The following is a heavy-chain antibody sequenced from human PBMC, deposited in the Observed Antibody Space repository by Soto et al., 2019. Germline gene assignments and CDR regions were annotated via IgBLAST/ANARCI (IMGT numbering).Heavy chain of an antibody. D-gene: IGHD3-10*01. CDR1: GFSLSTSGVG. Sequence: SGPTLVKPTQTLTLTCTFSGFSLSTSGVGVGWIRQPPGKALEWLALIYWDDDKRYSPSLKSRLTITKDTSKNQVVLTMTNMDPVDTATYYCAHRPMVRGPLAHAFDIWGQGTMVTVSS. CDR3: AHRPMVRGPLAHAFDI. V-gene: IGHV2-5*02. CDR2: IYWDDDK. J-gene: IGHJ3*02.